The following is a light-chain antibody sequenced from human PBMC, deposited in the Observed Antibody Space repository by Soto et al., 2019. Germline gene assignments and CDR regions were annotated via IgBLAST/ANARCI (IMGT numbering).Light chain of an antibody. Sequence: ETMMTQSPDTLSVSLGERATLSCRASQSLRSSLAWYQQKPGQAPRLLIYDASTRATGIPARFSGSGSGTDFTLTIRGLQSEDFEVYYCQQYNNWPQTFGQGTKVDIK. CDR2: DAS. CDR3: QQYNNWPQT. V-gene: IGKV3-15*01. CDR1: QSLRSS. J-gene: IGKJ1*01.